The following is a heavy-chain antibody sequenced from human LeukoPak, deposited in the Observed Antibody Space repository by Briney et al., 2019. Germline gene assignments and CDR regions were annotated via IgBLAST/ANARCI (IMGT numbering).Heavy chain of an antibody. V-gene: IGHV1-2*02. CDR1: GYTFTGYY. Sequence: GASVKVSCKASGYTFTGYYMHWVRQAPGQGLEWMGWINPNSGGTNYAQKFQGRVTMTRDTSISTAYMELSRLRSDDTAVYYCAGTLAYCGGDCSDFDYWGQGTLVTVSS. D-gene: IGHD2-21*02. CDR2: INPNSGGT. CDR3: AGTLAYCGGDCSDFDY. J-gene: IGHJ4*02.